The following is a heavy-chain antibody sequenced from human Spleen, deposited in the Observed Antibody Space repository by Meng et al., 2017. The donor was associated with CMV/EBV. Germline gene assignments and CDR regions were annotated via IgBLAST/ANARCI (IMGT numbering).Heavy chain of an antibody. CDR3: ARDGGYCSSTSCNYYYGMDV. Sequence: GESLKISCAASGFTFSSYWMSWVRQAPGKGLEWVSSISSSSSYIYYADSVKGRFTISRDNAKNSLYLQMNSLRAEDTAVYYCARDGGYCSSTSCNYYYGMDVWGQGTTVTVSS. V-gene: IGHV3-21*01. CDR1: GFTFSSYW. CDR2: ISSSSSYI. J-gene: IGHJ6*02. D-gene: IGHD2-2*01.